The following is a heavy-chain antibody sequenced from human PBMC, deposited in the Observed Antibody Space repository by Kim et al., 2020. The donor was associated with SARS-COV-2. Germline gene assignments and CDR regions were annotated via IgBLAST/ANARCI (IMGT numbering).Heavy chain of an antibody. Sequence: TYYADSVKGRFTISRDNSKNTLYLQMNSLRAEDTAVYYCARDRGAGKTDYWGQGTLVTVSS. J-gene: IGHJ4*02. CDR3: ARDRGAGKTDY. D-gene: IGHD1-1*01. CDR2: T. V-gene: IGHV3-53*01.